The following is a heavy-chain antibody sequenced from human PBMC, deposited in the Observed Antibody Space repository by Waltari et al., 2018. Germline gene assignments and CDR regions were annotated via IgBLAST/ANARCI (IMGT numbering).Heavy chain of an antibody. CDR3: AKGFHEASFDY. V-gene: IGHV3-23*01. CDR1: GVTFSSSA. CDR2: ISGSGGST. Sequence: EVQLLESGGGLVQPGGSLGLPCSASGVTFSSSATAGVRQAPGQGREWVSAISGSGGSTYYADSVKGRFTISRDNSKNTLYLQMNSLRAEDTAVYYCAKGFHEASFDYWGQGTLVTVSS. J-gene: IGHJ4*02.